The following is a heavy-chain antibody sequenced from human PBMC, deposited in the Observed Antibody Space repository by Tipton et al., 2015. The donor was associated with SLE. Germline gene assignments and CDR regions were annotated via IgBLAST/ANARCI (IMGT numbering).Heavy chain of an antibody. J-gene: IGHJ4*02. CDR2: IYSGGST. CDR3: ARDTAYSSSSTYFDY. D-gene: IGHD6-6*01. V-gene: IGHV3-53*01. Sequence: SLRLSCAASGFTVSSHYMSWVRQAPGKGLAWVSVIYSGGSTYYADSVKGRFTISRDNSKNTLYLQMNSLRAEDTAVYYCARDTAYSSSSTYFDYWGQGTLVTVSS. CDR1: GFTVSSHY.